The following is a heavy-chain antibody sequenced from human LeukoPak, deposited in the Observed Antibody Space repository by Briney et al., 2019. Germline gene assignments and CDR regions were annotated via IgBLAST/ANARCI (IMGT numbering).Heavy chain of an antibody. CDR2: IYHSGST. CDR3: ASQTYDFWSGYYISYFDY. CDR1: GYSISSGYY. Sequence: SETLSLTCAVSGYSISSGYYWGWIRQPPGKGLEWIGSIYHSGSTYYNPSLKSRVTISVDTPKNQFSLKLSSVTAADTAVYYCASQTYDFWSGYYISYFDYWGQGTLVTVSS. J-gene: IGHJ4*02. V-gene: IGHV4-38-2*01. D-gene: IGHD3-3*01.